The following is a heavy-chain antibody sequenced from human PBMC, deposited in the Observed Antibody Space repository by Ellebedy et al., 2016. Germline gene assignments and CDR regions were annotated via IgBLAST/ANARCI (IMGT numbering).Heavy chain of an antibody. CDR1: SYTFTSSR. J-gene: IGHJ4*02. D-gene: IGHD3-22*01. V-gene: IGHV1-18*01. Sequence: ASVKVSXKASSYTFTSSRIAWVRQAPGQGLEWMGWINSYNGDTNYAQKLQGRVTVTTDTSTNTAYMELRSLRSDDTAVYYCARGNHYYDSTGYHDWGQGTLVTVSS. CDR3: ARGNHYYDSTGYHD. CDR2: INSYNGDT.